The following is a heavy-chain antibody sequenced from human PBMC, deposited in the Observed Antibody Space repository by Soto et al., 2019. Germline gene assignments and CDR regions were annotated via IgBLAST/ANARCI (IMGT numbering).Heavy chain of an antibody. J-gene: IGHJ5*02. CDR1: GFTFSSYE. CDR3: ARVLEPRRWFDP. V-gene: IGHV3-48*03. Sequence: PGGSLRLSCAASGFTFSSYEMNWVRQAPGKGLEWVSYISSSGSTIYYADSVKGRFTISRDNAKNSLYLQMNSLRAEDTAVYYCARVLEPRRWFDPWGQGTLVTV. CDR2: ISSSGSTI. D-gene: IGHD1-1*01.